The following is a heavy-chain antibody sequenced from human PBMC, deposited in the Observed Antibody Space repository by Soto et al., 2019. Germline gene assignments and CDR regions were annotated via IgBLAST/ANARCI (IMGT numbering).Heavy chain of an antibody. CDR2: ISGYNGDA. J-gene: IGHJ6*02. V-gene: IGHV1-18*01. Sequence: QGHLVQSGAEVKKPGASVEVSCKASGYTFTRYGISWVRQAPGQGLEWMGWISGYNGDANYAQKFQGRVTMTIDTSTTTVYMELRSLTSDDTAVYYCAKNGQPPYYYYGMEVWGQGTTVTVSS. CDR3: AKNGQPPYYYYGMEV. D-gene: IGHD2-8*01. CDR1: GYTFTRYG.